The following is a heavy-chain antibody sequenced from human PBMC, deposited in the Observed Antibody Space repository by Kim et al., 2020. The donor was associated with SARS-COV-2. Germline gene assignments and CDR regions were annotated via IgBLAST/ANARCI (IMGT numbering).Heavy chain of an antibody. V-gene: IGHV3-15*01. CDR2: RT. D-gene: IGHD2-15*01. Sequence: RTDYGPPVKGRFTISRDDSKNTLYLQMDSLKTEDTAVYFCRGGRDAFDIWGQGTMVTVSS. CDR3: RGGRDAFDI. J-gene: IGHJ3*02.